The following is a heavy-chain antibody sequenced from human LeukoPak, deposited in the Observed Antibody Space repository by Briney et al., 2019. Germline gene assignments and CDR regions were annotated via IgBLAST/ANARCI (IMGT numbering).Heavy chain of an antibody. CDR3: ARRAVAGIDY. CDR1: GYSISSGYY. CDR2: IYHSGST. V-gene: IGHV4-38-2*01. Sequence: PSETLSLTCAVSGYSISSGYYWGWIRQPPGKGLEWIGSIYHSGSTYYNPSLKSRATISVDTSKNQFSLKLSSVTAADTAVYYCARRAVAGIDYWGQGTLVTASS. J-gene: IGHJ4*02. D-gene: IGHD6-19*01.